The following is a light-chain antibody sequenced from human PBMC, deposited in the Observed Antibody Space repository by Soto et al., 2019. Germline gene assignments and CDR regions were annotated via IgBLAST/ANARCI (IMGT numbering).Light chain of an antibody. J-gene: IGKJ5*01. CDR2: DAS. V-gene: IGKV3-11*01. Sequence: EIMLTQSPATLSLSPGERATLSCRASQSVSSYLAWYQQKPGQAPRLLIYDASNRATGIPARFSGSGSGTEFTLTISSLQSEDFAVYYCQQYNNWLPITFGQGTRLEIK. CDR1: QSVSSY. CDR3: QQYNNWLPIT.